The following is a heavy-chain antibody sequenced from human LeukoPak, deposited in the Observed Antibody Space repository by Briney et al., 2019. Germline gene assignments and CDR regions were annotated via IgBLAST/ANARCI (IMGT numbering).Heavy chain of an antibody. CDR3: ARQEWRLIAAAGSGYFDY. CDR2: IYYSGST. D-gene: IGHD6-13*01. V-gene: IGHV4-39*01. J-gene: IGHJ4*02. CDR1: GGSISSNSYY. Sequence: SETLSLTCTVSGGSISSNSYYWGWIRQPPGKGLEWIGSIYYSGSTYYNPSLKSRVTISVDTSKNQFSLKLSSVTAADTAVYYCARQEWRLIAAAGSGYFDYWGQGTLVTVSS.